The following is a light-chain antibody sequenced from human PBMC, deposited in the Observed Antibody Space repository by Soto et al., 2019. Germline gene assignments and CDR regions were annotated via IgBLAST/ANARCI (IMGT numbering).Light chain of an antibody. CDR2: WAS. J-gene: IGKJ3*01. Sequence: DIVMTQPPDSLAVSLGERATINCKSSQSVLYSSNNKNYLAWYQQKPGQPPKLLIYWASTRESGVPDRFSGSGSGTDFPLTISSLQAEDEAVYYCQQYYSTPFTFGPGTKVDIK. CDR3: QQYYSTPFT. V-gene: IGKV4-1*01. CDR1: QSVLYSSNNKNY.